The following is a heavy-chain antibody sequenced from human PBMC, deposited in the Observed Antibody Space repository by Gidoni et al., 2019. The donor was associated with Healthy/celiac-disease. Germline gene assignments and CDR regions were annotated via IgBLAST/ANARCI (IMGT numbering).Heavy chain of an antibody. V-gene: IGHV3-30*11. D-gene: IGHD6-19*01. CDR1: GFTCSSYA. CDR3: ARDQRQWLVREIYY. CDR2: ISYDGSNK. Sequence: QVQLVESVGGVVQPGRSLRLSCAASGFTCSSYAMHWVRQAPGKGLEWVAVISYDGSNKYYAASVKGRFTISRDNSKNTLYLQMNSLRAEDTAVYYCARDQRQWLVREIYYWGQGTLVTVSS. J-gene: IGHJ4*02.